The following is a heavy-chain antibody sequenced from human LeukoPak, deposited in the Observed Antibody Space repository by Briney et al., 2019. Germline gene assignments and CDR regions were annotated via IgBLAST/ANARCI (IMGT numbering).Heavy chain of an antibody. J-gene: IGHJ4*02. CDR2: INDRGHT. CDR3: ARDPTTVVTTPYYFDF. Sequence: PSETLSLTCAVHGGSFSGYHRNWIRQSPGKGLEWIGEINDRGHTNYNPSLESRITISVDTSKKRFSLNLSSVTAADTAVYYCARDPTTVVTTPYYFDFWGQGTLVTVSS. D-gene: IGHD4-23*01. V-gene: IGHV4-34*01. CDR1: GGSFSGYH.